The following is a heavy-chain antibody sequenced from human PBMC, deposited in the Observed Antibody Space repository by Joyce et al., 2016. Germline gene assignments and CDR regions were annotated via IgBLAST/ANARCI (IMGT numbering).Heavy chain of an antibody. J-gene: IGHJ4*02. V-gene: IGHV4-34*01. Sequence: QVQLQQWGAGLLKPSETLSLTCAVSGGPFRGFFWTWVRQPPGKGLEWIGDINNSGVTNYNPSLKTRVTFSVDTSKNQFSLKLTSLSAADTAVYYCARSQWLAPLMYWGQGTLLTVSS. CDR3: ARSQWLAPLMY. D-gene: IGHD6-19*01. CDR2: INNSGVT. CDR1: GGPFRGFF.